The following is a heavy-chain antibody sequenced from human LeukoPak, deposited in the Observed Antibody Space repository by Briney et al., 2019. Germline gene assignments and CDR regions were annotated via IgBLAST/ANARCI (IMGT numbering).Heavy chain of an antibody. J-gene: IGHJ4*02. Sequence: GGSLRLSCAASGFTFSSYAMSWVRQAPGKGLEWVSAISASGGSTYCADSVKGRFTISRDNSKNTMSLQMNSLRAADTAVYYCAKSSSGWAEFDYWGQGTLVTVSS. V-gene: IGHV3-23*01. CDR2: ISASGGST. D-gene: IGHD6-19*01. CDR1: GFTFSSYA. CDR3: AKSSSGWAEFDY.